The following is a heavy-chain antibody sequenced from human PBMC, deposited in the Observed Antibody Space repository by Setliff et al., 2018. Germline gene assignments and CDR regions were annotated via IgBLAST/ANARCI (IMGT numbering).Heavy chain of an antibody. D-gene: IGHD3-22*01. V-gene: IGHV3-30*01. CDR1: GFTFSSYA. Sequence: SGGSLRLSCAASGFTFSSYAMHWVRQAPGKGLEWVAVISFDGNNKYYADSVKGRFTISRDNSKNTLYLQMNSLRAEDTAVYYCAKDTYYYDSSGYYVFDYWGQGTLVTVS. CDR2: ISFDGNNK. CDR3: AKDTYYYDSSGYYVFDY. J-gene: IGHJ4*02.